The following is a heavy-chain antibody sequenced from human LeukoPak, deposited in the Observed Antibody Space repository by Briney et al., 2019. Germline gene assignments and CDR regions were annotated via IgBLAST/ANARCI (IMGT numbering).Heavy chain of an antibody. V-gene: IGHV4-34*01. CDR1: GGSFSGYY. CDR2: INHSGST. J-gene: IGHJ4*02. D-gene: IGHD1-26*01. Sequence: SETLSLTCAVYGGSFSGYYWSWIRQPPGKGLEWIGEINHSGSTNYNPSLKSRVTISVDTSKNQFSLKLSSVTAADTAVYYCARSSVGAEGYFDYWGQGTLVTVSS. CDR3: ARSSVGAEGYFDY.